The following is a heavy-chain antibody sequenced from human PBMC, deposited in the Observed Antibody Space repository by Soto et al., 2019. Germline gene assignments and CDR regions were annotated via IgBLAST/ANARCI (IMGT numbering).Heavy chain of an antibody. V-gene: IGHV2-5*02. CDR3: AHIPNYYQYDWFDP. Sequence: QITLKESGPTLVKPTQTLTLTCTFSGFSLTTRGVGVGWIRQPPGNALECLALIYWDDDKRYSPSLQIILSINKYPSYHLMVMTMTTVHPVNTVTYYSAHIPNYYQYDWFDPGGQRTLVYV. CDR2: IYWDDDK. D-gene: IGHD3-16*01. CDR1: GFSLTTRGVG. J-gene: IGHJ5*02.